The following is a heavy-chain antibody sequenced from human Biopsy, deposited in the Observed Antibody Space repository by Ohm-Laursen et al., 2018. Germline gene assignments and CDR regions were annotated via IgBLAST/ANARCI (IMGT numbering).Heavy chain of an antibody. Sequence: SLRLSCAASGFTFNTYGMHWVRQAPGKGLEWVSMIHGSGRTDYADSVKDRFTVSRDNSKDTVYLQMNALRVDDTAMYYCAGAGGHSFWGQGALVTVSS. J-gene: IGHJ4*02. D-gene: IGHD3-16*01. CDR2: IHGSGRT. CDR1: GFTFNTYG. CDR3: AGAGGHSF. V-gene: IGHV3-66*01.